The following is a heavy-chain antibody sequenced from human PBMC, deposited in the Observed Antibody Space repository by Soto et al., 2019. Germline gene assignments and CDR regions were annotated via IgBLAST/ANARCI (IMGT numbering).Heavy chain of an antibody. J-gene: IGHJ3*02. CDR3: AREREQWQGAFDI. D-gene: IGHD6-19*01. CDR2: IYSGGST. V-gene: IGHV3-66*01. CDR1: GFTVSSNY. Sequence: GGSLRLSCAASGFTVSSNYMSWVRQAPGKGLEWVSVIYSGGSTYYADSVKGRFTISRDNSKNTLYLQMNSLRAEGTAVYYCAREREQWQGAFDIWGQGTMVTVSS.